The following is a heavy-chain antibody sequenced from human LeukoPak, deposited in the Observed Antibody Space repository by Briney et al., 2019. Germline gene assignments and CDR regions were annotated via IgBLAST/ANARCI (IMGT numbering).Heavy chain of an antibody. Sequence: ASVKVSCKASGYTFTGYYMHWVRQAPGQGLEWMGWINPNSGGTNYAQKFQGRVTMTRDTSISTAYMELSRLRSDDTAVYYCARGSLDIVATLGYFDYWGQGTLVTVSS. V-gene: IGHV1-2*02. CDR2: INPNSGGT. CDR1: GYTFTGYY. J-gene: IGHJ4*02. CDR3: ARGSLDIVATLGYFDY. D-gene: IGHD5-12*01.